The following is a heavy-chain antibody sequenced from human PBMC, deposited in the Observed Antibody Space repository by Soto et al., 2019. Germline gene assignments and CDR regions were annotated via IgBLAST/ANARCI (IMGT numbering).Heavy chain of an antibody. CDR2: ISAYNGNT. Sequence: QIHLVQSGAEVKKPGASVKVSCKTSGYTFSNYGISWVRQAPGQGLEWMGWISAYNGNTNYAQKFQDRVTMTTDTSTDTAYMELRSLRSDDTAVYYCTTYTGNYSVLDYWGQRTLVTVSS. J-gene: IGHJ4*02. V-gene: IGHV1-18*04. D-gene: IGHD1-26*01. CDR3: TTYTGNYSVLDY. CDR1: GYTFSNYG.